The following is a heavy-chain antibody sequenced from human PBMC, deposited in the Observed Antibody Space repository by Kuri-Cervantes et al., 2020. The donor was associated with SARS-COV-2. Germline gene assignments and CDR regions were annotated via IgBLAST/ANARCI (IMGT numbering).Heavy chain of an antibody. CDR1: GFTFSSYA. CDR3: AREGTIVAGGLDS. Sequence: GESLKISCAASGFTFSSYAMHWVRQAPGKGLEWVAVISYDGSNKYYADSVKGRFTISRDNSKNTLYLQMNSLRAEDTAVYYCAREGTIVAGGLDSWGQGTLVTVSS. V-gene: IGHV3-30-3*01. D-gene: IGHD2-21*01. J-gene: IGHJ4*02. CDR2: ISYDGSNK.